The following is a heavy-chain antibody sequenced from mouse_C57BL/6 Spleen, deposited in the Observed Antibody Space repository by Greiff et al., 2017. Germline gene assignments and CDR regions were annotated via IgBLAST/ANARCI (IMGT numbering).Heavy chain of an antibody. D-gene: IGHD1-1*01. V-gene: IGHV1-55*01. CDR2: IYPGSGST. Sequence: QVQLQQPGAELVKPGASVKLSCTASGSTFPSYWITWVTQRPGQGLEWIGDIYPGSGSTNYNEKFKSKATLTIDPSSSTAYMQVSSLTSEDSAVYYGARWNDGSSAFAYWGQGTLVTVSA. J-gene: IGHJ3*01. CDR1: GSTFPSYW. CDR3: ARWNDGSSAFAY.